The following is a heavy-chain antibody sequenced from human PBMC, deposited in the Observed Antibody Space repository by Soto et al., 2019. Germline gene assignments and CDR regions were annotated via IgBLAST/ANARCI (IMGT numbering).Heavy chain of an antibody. V-gene: IGHV4-4*07. CDR2: TYTSGST. Sequence: PSETLSLTCTVSGGSISRYYWSWLRQPAGKVLEWIGRTYTSGSTNYNPSLKSRVTRSVDTFKSLFSLKLTSVTVADTAVYYCARASYYYDGSGYYYFWFDAWGQGTMVTVSS. J-gene: IGHJ5*02. D-gene: IGHD3-22*01. CDR3: ARASYYYDGSGYYYFWFDA. CDR1: GGSISRYY.